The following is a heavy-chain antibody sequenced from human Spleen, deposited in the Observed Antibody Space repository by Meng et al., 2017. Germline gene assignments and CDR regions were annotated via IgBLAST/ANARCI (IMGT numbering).Heavy chain of an antibody. CDR1: GYTFTSYY. CDR3: ARVEFGSSWYPRDYYYGMDV. Sequence: ASVKVSCKASGYTFTSYYMHWVRQAPGQGLEWMGIINPSGGTNYAQKFQGRVTMTRDTSISTAYMELSRLRSDDTAVYYCARVEFGSSWYPRDYYYGMDVWGQGTTVTVSS. CDR2: INPSGGT. V-gene: IGHV1-2*02. D-gene: IGHD6-13*01. J-gene: IGHJ6*02.